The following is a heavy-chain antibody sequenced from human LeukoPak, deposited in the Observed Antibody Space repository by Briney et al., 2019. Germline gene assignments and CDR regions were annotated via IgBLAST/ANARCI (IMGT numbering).Heavy chain of an antibody. CDR1: GFTFSSYG. CDR2: IRYDGSNK. D-gene: IGHD5-18*01. J-gene: IGHJ4*02. CDR3: AKEHTAMVEDYYFDY. Sequence: PGGSLRLSCAASGFTFSSYGMHWVRQVPGKGLEWVAFIRYDGSNKYYADSVKGRFTISRDNSKNTLYLQMNSLRAEDTAVYYCAKEHTAMVEDYYFDYWGQGTLVTVSS. V-gene: IGHV3-30*02.